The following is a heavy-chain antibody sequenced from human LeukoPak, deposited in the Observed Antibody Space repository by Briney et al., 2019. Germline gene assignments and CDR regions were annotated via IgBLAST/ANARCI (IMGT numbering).Heavy chain of an antibody. CDR2: ISWSGDRM. CDR1: GFTFEDHV. V-gene: IGHV3-9*01. D-gene: IGHD2-2*01. Sequence: GGSLRLSCAASGFTFEDHVMHWVRQAPGKGLEWVSSISWSGDRMGYADAVKGRFTISRDNAKNSLFLQMNSLRVEDTTLYYCAKDLGGSTTTVWGQGTLVTVSS. CDR3: AKDLGGSTTTV. J-gene: IGHJ4*02.